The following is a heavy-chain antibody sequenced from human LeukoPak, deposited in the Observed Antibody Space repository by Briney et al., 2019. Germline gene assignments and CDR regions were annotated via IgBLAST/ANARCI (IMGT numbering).Heavy chain of an antibody. CDR3: ARDSSSHYYFDY. V-gene: IGHV3-53*01. D-gene: IGHD2-2*01. J-gene: IGHJ4*02. Sequence: GGSLRLSCVASGFTLTSNHMNWVRQAPGKGLEWVSIIYSGGTTYYADSVKGRFTISRDNSQNTLYLQMNGLRAEDTAVYYCARDSSSHYYFDYWGQGTLVTVSP. CDR2: IYSGGTT. CDR1: GFTLTSNH.